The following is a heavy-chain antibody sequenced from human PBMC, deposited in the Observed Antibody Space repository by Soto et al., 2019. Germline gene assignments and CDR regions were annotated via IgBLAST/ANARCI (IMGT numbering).Heavy chain of an antibody. CDR3: VRERSESHLFSNYLDI. D-gene: IGHD4-4*01. CDR1: GFTFSNYG. V-gene: IGHV3-33*01. Sequence: PGGSLRLSCAASGFTFSNYGMHWVRQAPGKGLEWVAIIWWYGSNDYYINAVKSRFTISRDNSKNTLSQQLSSLSTEDTAVYYCVRERSESHLFSNYLDIWEQGSTVAVAS. J-gene: IGHJ6*01. CDR2: IWWYGSND.